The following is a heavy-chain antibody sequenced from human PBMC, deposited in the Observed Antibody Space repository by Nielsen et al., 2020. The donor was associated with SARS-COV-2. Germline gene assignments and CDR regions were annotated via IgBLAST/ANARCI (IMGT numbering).Heavy chain of an antibody. J-gene: IGHJ3*02. V-gene: IGHV1-69*13. Sequence: SVKVSCKASGGTFGSYAISWVRQAPGQGLEWMGGIIPIFGTANYAQKFQGRVTITADESTSTAYMELSSLRSEDTAVYYCAIWTSPLTTVTTINAFDIWGQGTMVTVSS. CDR1: GGTFGSYA. D-gene: IGHD4-17*01. CDR3: AIWTSPLTTVTTINAFDI. CDR2: IIPIFGTA.